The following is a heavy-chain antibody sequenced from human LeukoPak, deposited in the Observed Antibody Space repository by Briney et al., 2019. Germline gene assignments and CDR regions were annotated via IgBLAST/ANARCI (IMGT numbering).Heavy chain of an antibody. J-gene: IGHJ3*02. CDR2: IAGSDGFT. V-gene: IGHV3-23*01. Sequence: GGSLRLSCAASGFPFSSYAMNWVRQAPGKGLEWVSVIAGSDGFTQYADSVKGRFTISRDNSKNTLYLQMNSLRAEDTAVYYCARSTQQLAPDAFDIWGQGTMVAVSS. D-gene: IGHD6-13*01. CDR3: ARSTQQLAPDAFDI. CDR1: GFPFSSYA.